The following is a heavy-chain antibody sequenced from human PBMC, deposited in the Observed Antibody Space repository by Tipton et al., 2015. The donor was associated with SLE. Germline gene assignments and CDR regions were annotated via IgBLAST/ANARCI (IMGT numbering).Heavy chain of an antibody. Sequence: SLRLSCAASGFPFSSYTANWVRQAPGKGLEWISSINSVSTYIYYADSVKGRFTISRDNAKNSLYLQMNSLRGEDTGVYYCAAKAWEALDIWGQGTMVTVSS. J-gene: IGHJ3*02. CDR3: AAKAWEALDI. V-gene: IGHV3-21*03. D-gene: IGHD1-26*01. CDR2: INSVSTYI. CDR1: GFPFSSYT.